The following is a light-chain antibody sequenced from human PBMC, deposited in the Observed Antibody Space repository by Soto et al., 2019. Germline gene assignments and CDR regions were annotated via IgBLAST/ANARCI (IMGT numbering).Light chain of an antibody. V-gene: IGKV1-33*01. CDR3: QQYYGLPPLT. J-gene: IGKJ5*01. Sequence: DIQMTQSPSSLSASIGDRFTITCHASQNITNNLSRYQQKPGKAPNLLIYHASKLAKGVTSRFSGSGSGTDFSFIITSLQREDLATYYCQQYYGLPPLTFGQGTRLEI. CDR1: QNITNN. CDR2: HAS.